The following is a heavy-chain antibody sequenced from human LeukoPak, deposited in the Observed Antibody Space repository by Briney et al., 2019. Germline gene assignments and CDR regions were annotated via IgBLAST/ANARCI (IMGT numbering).Heavy chain of an antibody. CDR2: IIPIFGTA. CDR1: GGTFSSYA. Sequence: GASVKVSCKASGGTFSSYAISWVRQAPGQGLEWMGGIIPIFGTANYAQKFQGRVTITTDESTSTAYMELSSLRSEATAVYYCARGYYYYMDVWGQGTTVTVSS. J-gene: IGHJ6*03. CDR3: ARGYYYYMDV. V-gene: IGHV1-69*05.